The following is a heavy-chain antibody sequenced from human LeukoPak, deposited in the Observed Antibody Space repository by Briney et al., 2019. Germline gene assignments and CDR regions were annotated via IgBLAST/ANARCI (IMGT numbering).Heavy chain of an antibody. CDR3: ARAEPYYYYMDV. Sequence: ASVKVSCKAFGYTFTKYGITWVRQATGQGLEWMGWMNPNSGNTGYAQKFQGRVTITRNTSISTAYMELSSLRSEDTAVYYCARAEPYYYYMDVWGKGTTVTVSS. CDR2: MNPNSGNT. J-gene: IGHJ6*03. D-gene: IGHD1-14*01. V-gene: IGHV1-8*03. CDR1: GYTFTKYG.